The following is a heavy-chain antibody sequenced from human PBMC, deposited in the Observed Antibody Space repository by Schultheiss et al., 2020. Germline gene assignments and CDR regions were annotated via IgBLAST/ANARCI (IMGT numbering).Heavy chain of an antibody. V-gene: IGHV3-30*04. CDR3: AKEISLAVTGPYYFDY. CDR1: GFTFSTYA. J-gene: IGHJ4*02. CDR2: ISYDGSNK. Sequence: GGSLRLSCAASGFTFSTYAMHWVRQAPGKGLEWVAVISYDGSNKYYADSVKGRFTISRDNSKNTLYLQINSLRAEDSAVYYCAKEISLAVTGPYYFDYWGQGTLVTVSS. D-gene: IGHD6-19*01.